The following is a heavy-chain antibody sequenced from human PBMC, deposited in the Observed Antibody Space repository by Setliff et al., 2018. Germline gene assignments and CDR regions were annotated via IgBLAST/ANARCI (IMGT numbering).Heavy chain of an antibody. D-gene: IGHD1-26*01. CDR3: ARAPPNRYSGSYEYFYMDV. CDR1: GGSISSYY. CDR2: IYSSGRT. Sequence: SETLSLTCTVSGGSISSYYWIWIRQPPGKGLEWIGYIYSSGRTNYNPSLKSRVTLSVDTSNNQFSLKVSSATAADTAVYYCARAPPNRYSGSYEYFYMDVWGKGTTVTVSS. V-gene: IGHV4-4*08. J-gene: IGHJ6*03.